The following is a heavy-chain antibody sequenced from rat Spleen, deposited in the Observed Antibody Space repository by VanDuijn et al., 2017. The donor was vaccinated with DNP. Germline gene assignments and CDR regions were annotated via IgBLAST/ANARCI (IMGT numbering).Heavy chain of an antibody. V-gene: IGHV2S12*01. D-gene: IGHD1-11*01. J-gene: IGHJ2*01. Sequence: QVQLKESGPGLVQPSQTLSLTCTVSGFSLTNYGINWVRQPPGKGLEWIAAISSGGHTYSNSPLKSRLSISRHTTKSQVYLKMTSLQTEDRASYVCTRSRCLGSQGYWGKGVMVTVSS. CDR2: ISSGGHT. CDR3: TRSRCLGSQGY. CDR1: GFSLTNYG.